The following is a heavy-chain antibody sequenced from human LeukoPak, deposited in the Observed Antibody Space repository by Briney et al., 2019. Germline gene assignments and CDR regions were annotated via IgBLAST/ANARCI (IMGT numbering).Heavy chain of an antibody. D-gene: IGHD5-18*01. CDR1: GFTVSSNY. CDR3: ARDRYSYGFFDY. CDR2: IYSGGST. Sequence: PGGSLRLSCATSGFTVSSNYMSWVRQAPGKGLEWVSAIYSGGSTYYADSVKGRFTISRDNSKNTLYLQMNSLRAEDTAVYYCARDRYSYGFFDYWGQGTLVTVSS. J-gene: IGHJ4*02. V-gene: IGHV3-66*01.